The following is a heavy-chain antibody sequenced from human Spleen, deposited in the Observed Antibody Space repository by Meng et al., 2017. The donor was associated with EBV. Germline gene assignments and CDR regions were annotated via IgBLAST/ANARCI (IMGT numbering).Heavy chain of an antibody. CDR3: AILATTVGIPFDH. Sequence: EVLLVQSGAECNKPGAEVKISCKVSGYTFSDFYIHWVQQAPGNGLELMGRIDPEDGKTVYAEKFQGRLTLTADTSTDTAYMELSSLRSEDTAIYYCAILATTVGIPFDHWGQGTLVTVSS. D-gene: IGHD4-23*01. J-gene: IGHJ4*02. CDR2: IDPEDGKT. CDR1: GYTFSDFY. V-gene: IGHV1-69-2*01.